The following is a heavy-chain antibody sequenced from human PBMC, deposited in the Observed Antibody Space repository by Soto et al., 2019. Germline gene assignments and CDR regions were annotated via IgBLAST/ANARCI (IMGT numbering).Heavy chain of an antibody. CDR2: IYYSGST. CDR3: ARGGTRTLVAAAGQFDY. D-gene: IGHD6-13*01. V-gene: IGHV4-30-4*01. J-gene: IGHJ4*02. CDR1: GGSISSGDYY. Sequence: QVQLQESGPGLVKPSQTLSLTCTVSGGSISSGDYYWSWIRQPPGKGLEWIGYIYYSGSTYYNPSLKSRVTMSVDTSKNQFSLKLSSVTAADTAVYYCARGGTRTLVAAAGQFDYWGQGTLVTVSS.